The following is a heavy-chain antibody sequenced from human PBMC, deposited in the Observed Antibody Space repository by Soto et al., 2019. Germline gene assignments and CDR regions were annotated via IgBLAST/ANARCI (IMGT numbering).Heavy chain of an antibody. V-gene: IGHV3-48*01. CDR1: GFTFSTDS. Sequence: EVQLVESGGGLVQPGGSLRLSCVASGFTFSTDSMNWVRQAPGKGLEWVAHISTSGATRYYADSVKGRFTISRDNAKTSLYLQMDSLRTDDTAVYYCARFFGSGFDYWGQGTLVTVSS. CDR3: ARFFGSGFDY. J-gene: IGHJ4*02. CDR2: ISTSGATR. D-gene: IGHD6-19*01.